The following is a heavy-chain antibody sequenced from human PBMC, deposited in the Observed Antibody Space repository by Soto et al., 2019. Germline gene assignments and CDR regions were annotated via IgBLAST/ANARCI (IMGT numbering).Heavy chain of an antibody. CDR1: GGTFSSYT. V-gene: IGHV1-69*08. CDR2: IIPILGIA. CDR3: ARDQQLVSNWFDP. D-gene: IGHD6-6*01. Sequence: QVQLVQSGAEVKKPGSSVKVSCKASGGTFSSYTISWVRQAPGQGLEWMGRIIPILGIANYAQKFQGRVTITADKSPSTAYMELSSLRSEDTAVYYCARDQQLVSNWFDPWGQGTLVTVSS. J-gene: IGHJ5*02.